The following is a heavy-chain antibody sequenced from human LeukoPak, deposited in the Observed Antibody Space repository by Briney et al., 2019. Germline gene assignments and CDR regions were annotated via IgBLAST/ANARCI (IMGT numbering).Heavy chain of an antibody. D-gene: IGHD6-19*01. CDR2: ISWNSGSI. CDR3: AKDTAYSSGWPYYFDY. V-gene: IGHV3-9*01. J-gene: IGHJ4*02. CDR1: GFTFDDYA. Sequence: PGRSLRLSCAASGFTFDDYAMHRVRQAPGKGLEWVSGISWNSGSIGYADSVKGRFTISRDNAKNSLYLQMNSLRAEDTALYYCAKDTAYSSGWPYYFDYWGQGTLVTVSS.